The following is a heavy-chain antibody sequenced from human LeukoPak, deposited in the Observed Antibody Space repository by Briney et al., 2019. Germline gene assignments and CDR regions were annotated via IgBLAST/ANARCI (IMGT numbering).Heavy chain of an antibody. CDR3: ARHLAGTFDY. Sequence: PSETLSLTCTVSGGSISSYYWGWIRQPPGKGLEWIGSIYYSGSTYYNPSLKSRVTISVDTSKNQFSLKLSSVTAADTAVYYCARHLAGTFDYWGQGTLVTVSS. D-gene: IGHD6-19*01. J-gene: IGHJ4*02. V-gene: IGHV4-39*01. CDR2: IYYSGST. CDR1: GGSISSYY.